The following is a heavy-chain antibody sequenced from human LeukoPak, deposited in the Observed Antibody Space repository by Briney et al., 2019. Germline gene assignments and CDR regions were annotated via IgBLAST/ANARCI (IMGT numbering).Heavy chain of an antibody. CDR2: ITSSSTYT. J-gene: IGHJ6*03. D-gene: IGHD1-26*01. CDR3: ARDSYSGTYGDTYYCYMDV. CDR1: GFSFSSYN. V-gene: IGHV3-21*01. Sequence: GGSLRLSCAASGFSFSSYNMNWVRQTPGKGLEWVSSITSSSTYTFYADSVKGRFTISRDNARNSLYLQMNSLRAEDTAVYYCARDSYSGTYGDTYYCYMDVWGKGTTVTISS.